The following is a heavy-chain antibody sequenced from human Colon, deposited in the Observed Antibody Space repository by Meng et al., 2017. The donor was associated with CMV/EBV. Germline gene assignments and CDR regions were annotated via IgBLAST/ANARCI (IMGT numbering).Heavy chain of an antibody. V-gene: IGHV2-70*20. Sequence: SGPTLVKPTQTLTLTCSFSGFPLTTTGMCVTWVRQSPGKALEWLALIDWDGDKYYSPSLKTRLSISKDTSENQVVLTLTNVDPVDTATYYCARSYFDFWTKEGYYFDYWGLGTRVTVSS. CDR3: ARSYFDFWTKEGYYFDY. CDR2: IDWDGDK. D-gene: IGHD3-3*01. CDR1: GFPLTTTGMC. J-gene: IGHJ4*02.